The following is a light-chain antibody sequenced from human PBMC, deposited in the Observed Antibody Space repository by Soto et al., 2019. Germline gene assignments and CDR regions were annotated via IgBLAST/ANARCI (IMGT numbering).Light chain of an antibody. CDR2: DAS. V-gene: IGKV3-15*01. CDR3: QQYNKRPPWT. J-gene: IGKJ1*01. Sequence: EVVMTQSPATLSVSPGEGATLSCSASQSISTNLAWYQQKPGQAPRLLIYDASTRATGIPARFSGSGSETEFTLTISSLQSEDFAVYYCQQYNKRPPWTFGQGTKVEIK. CDR1: QSISTN.